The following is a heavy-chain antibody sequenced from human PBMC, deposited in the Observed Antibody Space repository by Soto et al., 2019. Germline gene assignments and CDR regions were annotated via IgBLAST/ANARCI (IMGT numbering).Heavy chain of an antibody. D-gene: IGHD4-17*01. CDR1: GYTFTSYY. CDR2: INPSGGST. J-gene: IGHJ3*02. CDR3: AAQRTGGANDYEGAFDI. Sequence: EASVKVSCKASGYTFTSYYMHWVRQAPGQGLEWMGIINPSGGSTSYAQKFQGRVTMTRDTSTSTVYMELSNLRSEDTAVYYCAAQRTGGANDYEGAFDIWGQGTMVTVSS. V-gene: IGHV1-46*03.